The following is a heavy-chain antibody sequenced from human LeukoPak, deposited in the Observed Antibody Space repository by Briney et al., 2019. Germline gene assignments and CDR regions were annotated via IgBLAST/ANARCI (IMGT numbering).Heavy chain of an antibody. CDR1: GFTFSSYA. J-gene: IGHJ6*02. D-gene: IGHD2-2*01. CDR3: ARDRTDIVVVPAATPNSYYGMDV. V-gene: IGHV3-30*09. CDR2: ISYDGSNK. Sequence: GGSLRLSCAASGFTFSSYAMHWVRQAPGKGLEWVAVISYDGSNKYYADSVKGRFAISRDNSKNTLYLQMNSLRAEDTAVYYCARDRTDIVVVPAATPNSYYGMDVWGQRTTVTVSS.